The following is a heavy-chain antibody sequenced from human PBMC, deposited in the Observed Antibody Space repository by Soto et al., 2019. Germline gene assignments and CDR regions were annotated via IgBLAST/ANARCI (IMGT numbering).Heavy chain of an antibody. V-gene: IGHV1-69*02. Sequence: QVQLVQSGAEVKKPGSSVKVSCKASGGTFSSYTISLVRQAPGQGLEWMGRIIPILGIANYAQKFQGRVTITADKSTSTAYMELSSLRSEDTAVYYCATQGSYYFPFDYWGQGTLVTVSS. CDR3: ATQGSYYFPFDY. CDR2: IIPILGIA. J-gene: IGHJ4*02. CDR1: GGTFSSYT. D-gene: IGHD3-10*01.